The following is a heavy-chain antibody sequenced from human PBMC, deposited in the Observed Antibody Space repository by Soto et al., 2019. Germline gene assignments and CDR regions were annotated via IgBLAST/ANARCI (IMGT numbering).Heavy chain of an antibody. Sequence: GGSLRLSCAASGFTFSSYAMHWVRQAPGKGLEWVAVISYDGSNKYYADSVKGRFTISRDNSKNTLYLQMNSLRAEDTAVYYCAREAGLNYDFWSGYPNPYWGQGTLVTVSS. CDR3: AREAGLNYDFWSGYPNPY. J-gene: IGHJ4*02. CDR2: ISYDGSNK. CDR1: GFTFSSYA. D-gene: IGHD3-3*01. V-gene: IGHV3-30-3*01.